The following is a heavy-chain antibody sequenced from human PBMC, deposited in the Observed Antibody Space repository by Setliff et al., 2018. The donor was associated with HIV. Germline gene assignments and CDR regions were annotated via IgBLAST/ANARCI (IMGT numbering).Heavy chain of an antibody. J-gene: IGHJ1*01. Sequence: ASVKVSCKASGYTFTSNHMHWGRQAPGQGLEWMGGFVPMLGSKDYAQKFQGRVTISTDGSFTTAYMELSSLRSEDTAMYYCAHTSLLVTGHFQHWGQGTLVTAPQ. CDR3: AHTSLLVTGHFQH. D-gene: IGHD2-21*02. CDR2: FVPMLGSK. V-gene: IGHV1-69*16. CDR1: GYTFTSNH.